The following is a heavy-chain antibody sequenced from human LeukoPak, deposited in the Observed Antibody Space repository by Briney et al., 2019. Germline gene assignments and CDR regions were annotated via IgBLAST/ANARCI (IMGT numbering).Heavy chain of an antibody. D-gene: IGHD4-17*01. Sequence: GGSLRLSCPASGFAFSGFAMGWVRQAPGKGLEWVSSISGSGGKTYYADSVEGRFTISRDNSKNTLYLQMNSLRAEDTALYYCARGRGGDYVPSRFDYWGQGTLVTVSS. CDR1: GFAFSGFA. CDR3: ARGRGGDYVPSRFDY. V-gene: IGHV3-23*01. J-gene: IGHJ4*02. CDR2: ISGSGGKT.